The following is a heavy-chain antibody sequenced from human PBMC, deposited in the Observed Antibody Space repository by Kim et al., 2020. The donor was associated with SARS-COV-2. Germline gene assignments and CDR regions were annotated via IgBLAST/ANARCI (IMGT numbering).Heavy chain of an antibody. CDR1: GFTFSSYA. D-gene: IGHD5-12*01. CDR3: ARGGWLQLSGYFDY. Sequence: GGSLRLSCAASGFTFSSYAMHWVRQAPGKGLEWVAVISYDGSNKYYADSVKGRFTISRDNSKNTLYLQMNSLRAEDTAVYYCARGGWLQLSGYFDYWGQGTLVTVSS. CDR2: ISYDGSNK. J-gene: IGHJ4*02. V-gene: IGHV3-30-3*01.